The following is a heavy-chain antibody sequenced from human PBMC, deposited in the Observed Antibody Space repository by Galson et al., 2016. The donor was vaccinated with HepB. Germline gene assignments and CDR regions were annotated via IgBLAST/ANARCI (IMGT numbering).Heavy chain of an antibody. V-gene: IGHV1-8*02. J-gene: IGHJ6*02. Sequence: SCKASGYSFTNYQINWVRQATGQGLEWLGWMNPNSGNTLYAQNFQGRVTMTSNTSISTAYMELGSLTSEDTAIYYCARGVVCYGDRCTYTGMDVWGQGTTVTVSS. CDR2: MNPNSGNT. CDR1: GYSFTNYQ. D-gene: IGHD2-21*02. CDR3: ARGVVCYGDRCTYTGMDV.